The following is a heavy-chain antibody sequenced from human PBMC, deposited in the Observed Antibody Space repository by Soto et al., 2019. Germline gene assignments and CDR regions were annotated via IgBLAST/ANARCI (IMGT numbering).Heavy chain of an antibody. CDR3: SRLSIMDYGMDV. CDR2: IYPGDSDT. V-gene: IGHV5-51*01. D-gene: IGHD3-16*01. CDR1: GYSFTTYW. J-gene: IGHJ6*02. Sequence: PGDSLKISCQGSGYSFTTYWIVWVRQMPGKGLEWMGIIYPGDSDTRYSPSFQGQVTISADKSISTAYLQCSSLKASDTAMYYCSRLSIMDYGMDVWGQGTTVTV.